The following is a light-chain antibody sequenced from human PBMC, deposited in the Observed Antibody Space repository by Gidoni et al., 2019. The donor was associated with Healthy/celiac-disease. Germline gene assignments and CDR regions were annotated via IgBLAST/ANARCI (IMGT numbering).Light chain of an antibody. Sequence: DIQMTKSPSSLSASVGDRVTITCRASQSISSYLNWYQQKPGKAPKLLIYAASSLQSGVPSTFSGSGSGTDFTLTISILQPEDFATYYCQQSYSTPSFXQXTRLEI. CDR1: QSISSY. J-gene: IGKJ5*01. CDR3: QQSYSTPS. CDR2: AAS. V-gene: IGKV1-39*01.